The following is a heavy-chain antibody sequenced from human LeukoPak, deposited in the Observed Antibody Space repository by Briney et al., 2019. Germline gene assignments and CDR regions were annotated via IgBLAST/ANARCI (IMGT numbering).Heavy chain of an antibody. J-gene: IGHJ3*02. Sequence: GGSLRLSCAASGFTFSSYWMSWVRQAPGKGLEWVDNIKQDGSEKYYVYSVKGRFTIYSDNAKNSLYLQMNSLRAEDTAVYYCLYGFWSGYYRRAFDIWGQGTMVSVSS. V-gene: IGHV3-7*01. CDR3: LYGFWSGYYRRAFDI. D-gene: IGHD3-3*01. CDR1: GFTFSSYW. CDR2: IKQDGSEK.